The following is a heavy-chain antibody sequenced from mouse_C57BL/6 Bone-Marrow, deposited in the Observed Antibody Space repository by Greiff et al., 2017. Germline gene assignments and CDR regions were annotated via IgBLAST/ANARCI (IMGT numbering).Heavy chain of an antibody. J-gene: IGHJ4*01. CDR3: ARSTIYYYAMDY. CDR2: ISSGGSYT. CDR1: GFTFSSYG. V-gene: IGHV5-6*01. D-gene: IGHD2-1*01. Sequence: EVKLQESGGDLVKPGGSLKLSCAASGFTFSSYGMSWVRQTPDKRLEWVATISSGGSYTYYPDSVKGRFTISRDNAKNTLYLQMSSLKSEDTAMYYCARSTIYYYAMDYWGQGTSDTVSS.